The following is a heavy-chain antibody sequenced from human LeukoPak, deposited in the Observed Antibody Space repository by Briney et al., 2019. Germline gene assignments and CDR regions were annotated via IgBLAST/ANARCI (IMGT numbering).Heavy chain of an antibody. CDR2: VYNSGST. Sequence: PSETLSLTCAVSGGSITGFFWTWIRQPPGKGLEWIANVYNSGSTNYNPSLKSRVTISVDMFKNQFSLKLTSVTAADTAVYYCARLRSGMDVWGQGTTVTVSS. V-gene: IGHV4-59*01. J-gene: IGHJ6*02. CDR1: GGSITGFF. CDR3: ARLRSGMDV.